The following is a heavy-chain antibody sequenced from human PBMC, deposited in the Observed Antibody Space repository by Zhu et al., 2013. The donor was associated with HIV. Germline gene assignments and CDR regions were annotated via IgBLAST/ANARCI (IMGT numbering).Heavy chain of an antibody. J-gene: IGHJ5*02. CDR2: IIPVFGLP. V-gene: IGHV1-69*17. D-gene: IGHD1-1*01. CDR3: ARGHDIGFTTGVWFDP. CDR1: GGTFSNYA. Sequence: QLVQSGAEVKKPGSSVKVSCKASGGTFSNYAISWVRQAPGQGLEWMGWIIPVFGLPIYAQKFQGRVTITADKSTSTAYMELSSLRSEDTAVYYCARGHDIGFTTGVWFDPWGQGTLVTVSS.